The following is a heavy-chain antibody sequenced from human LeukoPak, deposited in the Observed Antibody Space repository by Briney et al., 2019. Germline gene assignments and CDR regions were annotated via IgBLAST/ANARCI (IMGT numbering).Heavy chain of an antibody. CDR2: IYYSGST. V-gene: IGHV4-39*07. CDR1: GGSISSSIYY. CDR3: ARGLAGPYYFDY. J-gene: IGHJ4*02. Sequence: SETLSLTCTVSGGSISSSIYYWGWIRQPPGKGLEWIGSIYYSGSTYYNPSLKSRVTISVDTSKNQFSLKLSSVTAADTAVYYCARGLAGPYYFDYWGQGTLVTVSS.